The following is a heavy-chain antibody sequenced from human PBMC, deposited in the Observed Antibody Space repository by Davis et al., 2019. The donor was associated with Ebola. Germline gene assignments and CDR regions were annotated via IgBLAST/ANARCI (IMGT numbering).Heavy chain of an antibody. V-gene: IGHV1-69*04. Sequence: AASVKVSCKASGGTFSNYAISWVRQAPGQGLEWMGRIIPILGIANYAQKFQGRVTITADESTSTAYMELSSLRSDDTAVYYCARYLVVAATPDYWGQGTLVTVSS. CDR2: IIPILGIA. CDR1: GGTFSNYA. CDR3: ARYLVVAATPDY. D-gene: IGHD2-15*01. J-gene: IGHJ4*02.